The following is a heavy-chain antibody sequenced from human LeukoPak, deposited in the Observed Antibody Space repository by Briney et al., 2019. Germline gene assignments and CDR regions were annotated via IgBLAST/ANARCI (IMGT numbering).Heavy chain of an antibody. V-gene: IGHV4-59*01. CDR2: IYYSGST. CDR3: ARGRNLEWFDY. Sequence: SETLSLTCTVSGDSFRSYYWSWIRQPPGKGLEWIGYIYYSGSTNYNPSLKSRVTISVDTSKNQFSLKLNSVTTADTAVYYCARGRNLEWFDYWGQGTLVTVSS. J-gene: IGHJ5*01. D-gene: IGHD3-3*01. CDR1: GDSFRSYY.